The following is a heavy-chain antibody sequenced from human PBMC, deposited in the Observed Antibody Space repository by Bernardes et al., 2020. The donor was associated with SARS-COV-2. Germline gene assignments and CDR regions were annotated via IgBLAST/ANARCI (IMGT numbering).Heavy chain of an antibody. Sequence: GESLRLSCAASGFTFSDHYMDWVRQAPGQGLEWVARIRRRIHSYSTDYAASVKGRFTVSRDDAKNSLFLQMNRLKTEDTAVYYCARSDTGSYFDYWGQGALVTVSS. CDR3: ARSDTGSYFDY. V-gene: IGHV3-72*01. D-gene: IGHD1-1*01. CDR1: GFTFSDHY. CDR2: IRRRIHSYST. J-gene: IGHJ4*02.